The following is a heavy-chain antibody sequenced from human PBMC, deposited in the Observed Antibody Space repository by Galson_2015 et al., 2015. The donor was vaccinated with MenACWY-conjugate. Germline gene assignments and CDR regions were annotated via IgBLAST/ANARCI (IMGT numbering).Heavy chain of an antibody. CDR3: ARVTPSQKYTIGWHDYFDN. CDR2: ITGAGGST. CDR1: GVTLRYYA. J-gene: IGHJ4*02. Sequence: SMSLACAASGVTLRYYAMTWVRQGPGKGVEWVSVITGAGGSTYKADAVNGRFTISRDNSNNALYLQMDSLRAEDTAVYYCARVTPSQKYTIGWHDYFDNWGQGTLVTVSS. V-gene: IGHV3-23*01. D-gene: IGHD6-19*01.